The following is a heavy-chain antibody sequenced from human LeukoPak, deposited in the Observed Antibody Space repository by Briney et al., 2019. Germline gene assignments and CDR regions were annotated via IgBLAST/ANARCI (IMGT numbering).Heavy chain of an antibody. CDR1: GGSFSGYY. CDR3: ARGGRTQHFDY. J-gene: IGHJ4*02. CDR2: INHSGST. V-gene: IGHV4-34*01. Sequence: SETLSLTCAVYGGSFSGYYWSWIRQPPGKGLEWIGEINHSGSTNYNPSLKSRVTISVDTSKNQFSLKLSSVTAADTAVYYCARGGRTQHFDYWGQGTLVTVSS. D-gene: IGHD6-13*01.